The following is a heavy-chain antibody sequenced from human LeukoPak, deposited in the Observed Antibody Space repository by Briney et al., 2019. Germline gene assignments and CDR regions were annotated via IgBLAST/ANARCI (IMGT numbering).Heavy chain of an antibody. D-gene: IGHD3-22*01. CDR2: INPNSGGT. J-gene: IGHJ4*02. Sequence: ASVKVSCKASGYTFTGYYMHWVRQAPGQGLEWMGWINPNSGGTNYAQKFQGRVTMTRDTSISTAYMELSRLRSDDTAVYYCASSLKYYYDSSGYYYGYWGQGTLVTVSS. V-gene: IGHV1-2*02. CDR1: GYTFTGYY. CDR3: ASSLKYYYDSSGYYYGY.